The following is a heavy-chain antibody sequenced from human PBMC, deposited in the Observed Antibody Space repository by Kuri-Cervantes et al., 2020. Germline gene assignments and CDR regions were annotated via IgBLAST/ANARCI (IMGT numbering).Heavy chain of an antibody. CDR1: GLTFSQYG. CDR2: IQSDGSKT. D-gene: IGHD2-2*01. V-gene: IGHV3-33*05. J-gene: IGHJ4*02. Sequence: GESLKISCVVSGLTFSQYGMHWVRQAPGKGLEWLAGIQSDGSKTYYGDSVKGRVTISRDNSKSTLYLQINSLRDEDTAVYYCARDVTMLFDYWGQGTLVTVSS. CDR3: ARDVTMLFDY.